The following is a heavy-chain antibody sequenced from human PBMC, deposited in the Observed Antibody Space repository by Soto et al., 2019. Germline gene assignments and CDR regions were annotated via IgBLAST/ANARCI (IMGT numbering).Heavy chain of an antibody. CDR2: ISYDGSNK. D-gene: IGHD1-26*01. CDR1: GFTFSSYA. CDR3: ARDPHFTGVRATSS. J-gene: IGHJ5*02. V-gene: IGHV3-30-3*01. Sequence: QVQLVESGGGVVQPGRSLRLSCAASGFTFSSYAMHWVRQAPGKGLEWVAVISYDGSNKYYADSVKGRFTISRDNSKNTLYLQMNSLRAEDTAVYYCARDPHFTGVRATSSWGQGTLVTVSS.